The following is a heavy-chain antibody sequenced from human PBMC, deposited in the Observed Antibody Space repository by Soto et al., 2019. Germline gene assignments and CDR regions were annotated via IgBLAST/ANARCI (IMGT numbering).Heavy chain of an antibody. D-gene: IGHD1-26*01. CDR2: ISGSGGNA. CDR1: GFTFSSYA. Sequence: EVQLLESGGGLVQPGGSLRLSCAASGFTFSSYAMSWVRQAPGKGLEWVSTISGSGGNAYYADSVKGRFSISRDNSKNTLRVQMNSLRDDDTAVYYCAKDGASGSYTPYSYFGMDVWGQGTTVTVSS. V-gene: IGHV3-23*01. CDR3: AKDGASGSYTPYSYFGMDV. J-gene: IGHJ6*02.